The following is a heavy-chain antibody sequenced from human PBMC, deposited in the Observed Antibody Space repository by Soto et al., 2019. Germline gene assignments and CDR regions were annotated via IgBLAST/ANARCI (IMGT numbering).Heavy chain of an antibody. CDR3: AKRHYYYYGMDV. CDR1: GFTFDDYA. J-gene: IGHJ6*02. V-gene: IGHV3-9*01. CDR2: ISWNSGSI. Sequence: GGSLRLSCAASGFTFDDYAMHWVRQAPGKGLEWVSGISWNSGSIGYADSVKGRFTISRDNAKNSLYLQMNSLRAEDTALYYCAKRHYYYYGMDVWGQGTTVTVSS.